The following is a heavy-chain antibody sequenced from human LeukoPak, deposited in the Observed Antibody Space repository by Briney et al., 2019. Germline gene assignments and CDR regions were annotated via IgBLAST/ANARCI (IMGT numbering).Heavy chain of an antibody. D-gene: IGHD6-19*01. CDR1: GFTFSSYS. CDR2: ISSSSTYI. J-gene: IGHJ4*02. V-gene: IGHV3-21*01. CDR3: ARHSSGWSTDY. Sequence: PGVSLSLSCAASGFTFSSYSMNWVRQAPGKGLEWVSSISSSSTYIYYADSVKGRFTISRDNAKNSLYLQMNSLRAEDTAVYYCARHSSGWSTDYWGQGTLVTVSS.